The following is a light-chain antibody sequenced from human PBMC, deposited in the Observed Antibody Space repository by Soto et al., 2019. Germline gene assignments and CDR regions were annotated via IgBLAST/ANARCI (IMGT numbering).Light chain of an antibody. CDR2: EVS. CDR3: SSYTSTSTRV. V-gene: IGLV2-14*01. Sequence: LTQPAFVSGSPGQSITISCTGTSSDVGGYNYVSWCQHPPGKAPKLMISEVSNRPSGVSNRFSGSKSGNTASLTISGLQAEDEADYYCSSYTSTSTRVFGTGTKVTVL. CDR1: SSDVGGYNY. J-gene: IGLJ1*01.